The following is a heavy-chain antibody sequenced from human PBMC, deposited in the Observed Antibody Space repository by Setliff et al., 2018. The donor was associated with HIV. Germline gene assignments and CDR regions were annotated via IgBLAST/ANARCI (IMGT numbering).Heavy chain of an antibody. CDR3: ARAREDTALDSY. J-gene: IGHJ4*02. CDR1: GYTFTSYY. Sequence: GASVKVSRKASGYTFTSYYMHWVRQAPGQGLEWMGIINPSGGSTSYAQEFQGRVTMTRDTSISTAYMVLSRLRSDDTAVYYCARAREDTALDSYWGQGTLVTVSS. D-gene: IGHD5-18*01. CDR2: INPSGGST. V-gene: IGHV1-46*01.